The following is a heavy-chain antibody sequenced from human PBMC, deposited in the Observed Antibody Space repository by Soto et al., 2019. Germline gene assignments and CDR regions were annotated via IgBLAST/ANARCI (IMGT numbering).Heavy chain of an antibody. V-gene: IGHV1-18*01. CDR1: GYTFTSYG. D-gene: IGHD3-22*01. Sequence: ASVKVSCKASGYTFTSYGISWVRQAPGQGLEWMGWISAYNGNTNYAQKLQGRVTMTTDTSTSTAYMELRSLRSDDTAVYYCARGVYYDSSGYYPDYWGQGTLVTVSS. CDR2: ISAYNGNT. CDR3: ARGVYYDSSGYYPDY. J-gene: IGHJ4*02.